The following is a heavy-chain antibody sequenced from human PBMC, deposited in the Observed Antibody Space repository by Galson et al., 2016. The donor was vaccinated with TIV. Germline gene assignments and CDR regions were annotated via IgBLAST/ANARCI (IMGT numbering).Heavy chain of an antibody. Sequence: SVKVSCKASGYTFPMYGITWVRQAPGQGLEWMGWISTSNGNTKYAQKIQDRVTMTTDTSTTTAYMELRSLRSDDTAVYYCARVHRGPPPIQFLNWFDPRGQGTLVTVSS. CDR2: ISTSNGNT. J-gene: IGHJ5*02. CDR3: ARVHRGPPPIQFLNWFDP. CDR1: GYTFPMYG. D-gene: IGHD3-3*01. V-gene: IGHV1-18*01.